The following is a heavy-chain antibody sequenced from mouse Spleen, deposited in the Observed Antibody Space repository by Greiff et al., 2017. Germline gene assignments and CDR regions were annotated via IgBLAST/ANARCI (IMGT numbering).Heavy chain of an antibody. V-gene: IGHV1-55*01. Sequence: QVQLQQPGAELVKPGASVKMSCKASGYTFTSYWITWVKQRPGQGLEWIGDIYPGSGSTNYNEKFKSKATLTVDTSSSTVYMQLSSLTSEDSAVYYCARCYYGSSSFDYWGQGTTLTVSS. CDR2: IYPGSGST. D-gene: IGHD1-1*01. CDR1: GYTFTSYW. CDR3: ARCYYGSSSFDY. J-gene: IGHJ2*01.